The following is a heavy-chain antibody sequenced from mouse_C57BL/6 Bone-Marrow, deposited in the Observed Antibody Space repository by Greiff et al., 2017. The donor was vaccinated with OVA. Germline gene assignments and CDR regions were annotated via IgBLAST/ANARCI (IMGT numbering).Heavy chain of an antibody. V-gene: IGHV1-63*01. J-gene: IGHJ4*01. D-gene: IGHD2-3*01. Sequence: QVQLKQSGAELVRPGTSVKMSCKASGYTFTNYWIGWAKQRPGHGLEWIGDIYPGGGYTHYNEKFKGKATLTADKSSSTAYMQFSSLTSEDSAIYYCARRPIYDGYYNAMDYWGQGTSVTVSS. CDR1: GYTFTNYW. CDR2: IYPGGGYT. CDR3: ARRPIYDGYYNAMDY.